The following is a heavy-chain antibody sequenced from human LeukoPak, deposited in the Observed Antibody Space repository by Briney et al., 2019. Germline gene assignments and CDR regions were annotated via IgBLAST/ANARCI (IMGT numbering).Heavy chain of an antibody. V-gene: IGHV3-23*01. D-gene: IGHD5-18*01. CDR1: GFTFSSYA. CDR3: AKDQKRGYSYGYLFYYYYMDV. J-gene: IGHJ6*03. CDR2: ISGSGGST. Sequence: PGGSLRLSCAASGFTFSSYAMSWVRQAPGKGLEWVSAISGSGGSTYYADSVKGRFTISRDNSKTTLYLQMNSLRAEDTAVYYCAKDQKRGYSYGYLFYYYYMDVWGKGTTVTISS.